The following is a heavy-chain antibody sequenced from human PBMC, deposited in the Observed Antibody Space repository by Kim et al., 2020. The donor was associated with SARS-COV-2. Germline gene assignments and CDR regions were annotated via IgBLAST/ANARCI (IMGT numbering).Heavy chain of an antibody. V-gene: IGHV3-23*01. J-gene: IGHJ4*02. Sequence: GGSLRLSCAASGFTFNTYGMSWVRQAPGKGLEWVAGISGSGGRTYYADSVKGRFPISRDNSKNTLYLQMNSLRAEDTAVYYCAKGLDNYDSSGYYSYFDSWGQGTLVTVSS. D-gene: IGHD3-22*01. CDR2: ISGSGGRT. CDR3: AKGLDNYDSSGYYSYFDS. CDR1: GFTFNTYG.